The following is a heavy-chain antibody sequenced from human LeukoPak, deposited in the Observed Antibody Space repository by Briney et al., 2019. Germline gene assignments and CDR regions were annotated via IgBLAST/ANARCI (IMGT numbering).Heavy chain of an antibody. Sequence: PSETLSLTCAVYGGSFSGYYCSWIRQPPGKGLEWIGEINHSGSTNYNPSLKSRVTISVDTSKNQCSLKLSSVTAADTAVYYCARDPDSSTSRPIDYWGQGTLVTVSS. CDR2: INHSGST. CDR1: GGSFSGYY. J-gene: IGHJ4*02. V-gene: IGHV4-34*01. D-gene: IGHD2-2*01. CDR3: ARDPDSSTSRPIDY.